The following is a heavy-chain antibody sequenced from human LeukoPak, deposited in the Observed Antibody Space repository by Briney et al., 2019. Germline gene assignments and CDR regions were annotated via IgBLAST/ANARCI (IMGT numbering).Heavy chain of an antibody. Sequence: GGSLRLSCAASGLSYSDSYMTWIRQAPGKGLEWVSGISGSGGTTYYADSVKGRFTISRDNSKNSLSLQVSSLRAEDTAVYYCAKTNGYYSDWGQGTLVTVSS. D-gene: IGHD3-22*01. CDR3: AKTNGYYSD. CDR1: GLSYSDSY. V-gene: IGHV3-23*01. J-gene: IGHJ4*02. CDR2: ISGSGGTT.